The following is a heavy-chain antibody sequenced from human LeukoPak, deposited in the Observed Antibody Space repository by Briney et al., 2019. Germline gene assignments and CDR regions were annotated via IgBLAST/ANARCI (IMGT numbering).Heavy chain of an antibody. V-gene: IGHV4-38-2*02. CDR2: IYHNGST. CDR3: ARAVGRGWYYFDY. D-gene: IGHD6-19*01. Sequence: PSETLSLTCSVSGYFIRSGFYWGWIRQPPGKGLEWIGSIYHNGSTYYNPSLKSRVTIPVDTSKNQFSQKLNSVTAADTAVYYCARAVGRGWYYFDYWGQGTLVTVSS. CDR1: GYFIRSGFY. J-gene: IGHJ4*02.